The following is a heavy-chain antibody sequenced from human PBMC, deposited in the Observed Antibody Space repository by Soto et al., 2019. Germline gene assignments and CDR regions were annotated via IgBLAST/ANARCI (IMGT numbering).Heavy chain of an antibody. CDR1: GFTFSSYA. D-gene: IGHD3-22*01. CDR2: ISGSGGST. V-gene: IGHV3-23*01. CDR3: AREYYYDSSGYGSSWFDP. J-gene: IGHJ5*02. Sequence: GGSLRLSCAASGFTFSSYAMSWVRQAPGKGLEWASAISGSGGSTYYADSVKGRFTISRDNSKNTLYLQMNSLRAEDTAVYYCAREYYYDSSGYGSSWFDPWGQGTLVTVSS.